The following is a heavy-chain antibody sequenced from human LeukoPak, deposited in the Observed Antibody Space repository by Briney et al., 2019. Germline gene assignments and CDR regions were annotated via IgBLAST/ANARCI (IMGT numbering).Heavy chain of an antibody. CDR3: ARAPWTYSSSWYRY. CDR2: IYYSGST. J-gene: IGHJ4*02. CDR1: GGSISSYY. D-gene: IGHD6-13*01. V-gene: IGHV4-59*12. Sequence: PSETLSLTCTVSGGSISSYYWSWIRQPPGKGLEWIGYIYYSGSTNYNPSLKSRVTISVDTSKNQFSLKLSSVTAADTAVYYCARAPWTYSSSWYRYWGQGTLATVSS.